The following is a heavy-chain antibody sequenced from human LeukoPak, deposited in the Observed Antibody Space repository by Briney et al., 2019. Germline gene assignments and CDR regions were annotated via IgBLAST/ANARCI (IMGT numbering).Heavy chain of an antibody. J-gene: IGHJ4*02. CDR2: INPNSGGT. CDR3: ARDLAVVVPAANRGDY. V-gene: IGHV1-2*02. D-gene: IGHD2-2*01. Sequence: ASVKVSCKASGYTFTGYYMHWVRQAPGQGLEWMGWINPNSGGTNYAQKFQGRVTMTRDTSISTAYMELSRLRSDDTAVYYCARDLAVVVPAANRGDYWGQGTLVTVSS. CDR1: GYTFTGYY.